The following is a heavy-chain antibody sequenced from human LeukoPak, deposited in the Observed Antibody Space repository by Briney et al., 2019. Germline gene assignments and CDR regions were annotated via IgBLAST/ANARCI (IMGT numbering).Heavy chain of an antibody. Sequence: GGSLRLSCAASGFPVDSNYMNWVRQAPGKGLEWVSVLYEDGRIYYADSVKGRFTISRDNSKNTLYVQMNSLRADDTAVYYCAKDPGWFGEDKNWYFDLWGRGTLVTVSS. J-gene: IGHJ2*01. D-gene: IGHD3-10*01. V-gene: IGHV3-53*01. CDR3: AKDPGWFGEDKNWYFDL. CDR1: GFPVDSNY. CDR2: LYEDGRI.